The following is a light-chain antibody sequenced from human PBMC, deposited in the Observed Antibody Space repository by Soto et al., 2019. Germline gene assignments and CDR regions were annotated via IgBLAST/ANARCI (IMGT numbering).Light chain of an antibody. CDR3: QQYGSSPWT. CDR1: QSVSSSY. V-gene: IGKV3-20*01. J-gene: IGKJ1*01. CDR2: GAS. Sequence: EIVLTQSPGTLSLSPGERATLSCRASQSVSSSYLAWYQQKPGQAPRLLIYGASSRATGIPDRFSGSGSGTDFTRTISRLEAEDFAVYYCQQYGSSPWTFGQGTKVDIK.